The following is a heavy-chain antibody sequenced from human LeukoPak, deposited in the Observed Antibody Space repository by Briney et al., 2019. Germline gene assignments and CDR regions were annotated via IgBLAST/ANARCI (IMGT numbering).Heavy chain of an antibody. CDR3: ARILWFGELSWFDL. J-gene: IGHJ5*02. V-gene: IGHV3-11*03. CDR2: ISSSSSYT. CDR1: GFTFSDYY. Sequence: GGSLRLSCAPSGFTFSDYYMRGMRQAPRKGREWVSYISSSSSYTNYADSVKGRCPISRGNAKNSLYLEINTLDRDDTGVDYCARILWFGELSWFDLWGQGTLVTVSS. D-gene: IGHD3-10*01.